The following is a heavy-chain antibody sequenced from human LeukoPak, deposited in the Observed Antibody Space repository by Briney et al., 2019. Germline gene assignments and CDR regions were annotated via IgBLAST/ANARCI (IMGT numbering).Heavy chain of an antibody. CDR1: GGSISSYY. V-gene: IGHV4-59*01. D-gene: IGHD6-13*01. CDR3: ARGLIMSVAGRGEFHY. CDR2: IYYSGST. J-gene: IGHJ4*02. Sequence: PSETLSLTCTVSGGSISSYYWSWIRQPPGKGLEWIGYIYYSGSTNYNPSLKSRVTISVDTSKNQFSLKLSSVTAADTAVYYCARGLIMSVAGRGEFHYWGQGTLVTVSP.